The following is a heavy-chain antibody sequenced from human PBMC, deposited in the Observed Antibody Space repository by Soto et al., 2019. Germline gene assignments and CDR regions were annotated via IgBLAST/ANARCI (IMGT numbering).Heavy chain of an antibody. D-gene: IGHD2-15*01. CDR2: IYYDGSNE. CDR1: EFTFSNFG. CDR3: ARVDVVVAADAFDI. Sequence: QVQLVESGGGVVQPGRSLRLSCAASEFTFSNFGMHWVRQAPGKGLEWVAVIYYDGSNEYYADSVKGRFTISRDNSKNTLYLQMNGLRAEDTDVYYCARVDVVVAADAFDIWGQGTMVTVSS. J-gene: IGHJ3*02. V-gene: IGHV3-33*01.